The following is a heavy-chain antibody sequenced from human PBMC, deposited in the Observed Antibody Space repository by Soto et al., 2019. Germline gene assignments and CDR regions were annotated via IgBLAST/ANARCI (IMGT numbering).Heavy chain of an antibody. Sequence: GGSLRLSCAASGFTFSSYGMHWVRQAPGKGLEWVAVIWYDGSNKYYADSVKGRFTISRDNSKNTLYLQMNSLRAEDTAVFYCARAPGESGSYYGLFDYWGQGTLVTVSS. CDR3: ARAPGESGSYYGLFDY. CDR2: IWYDGSNK. J-gene: IGHJ4*02. D-gene: IGHD1-26*01. CDR1: GFTFSSYG. V-gene: IGHV3-33*01.